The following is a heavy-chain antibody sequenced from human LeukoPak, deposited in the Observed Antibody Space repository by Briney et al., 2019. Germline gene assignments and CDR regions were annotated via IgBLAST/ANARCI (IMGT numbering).Heavy chain of an antibody. CDR2: MNPNSGNT. CDR1: GYTFTSFD. J-gene: IGHJ6*02. V-gene: IGHV1-8*01. Sequence: GASVKVSCKASGYTFTSFDINWVRQATGQGLEWMGWMNPNSGNTGYAQKFQGRVTMTRNTSISTAYMELSSLRSEDTAVYYCARDRPQTYNPEDPSYYYYYGMDVWGQGTTVTVSS. D-gene: IGHD1-1*01. CDR3: ARDRPQTYNPEDPSYYYYYGMDV.